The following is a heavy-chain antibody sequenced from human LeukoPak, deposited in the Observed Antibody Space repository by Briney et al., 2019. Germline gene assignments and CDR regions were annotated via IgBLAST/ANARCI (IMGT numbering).Heavy chain of an antibody. CDR3: ARVEEGIVRGVGQGYYYYYMDV. V-gene: IGHV1-18*01. CDR2: ISAYNDNT. J-gene: IGHJ6*03. D-gene: IGHD3-10*02. CDR1: GYTFTSYG. Sequence: GASVKVSCKASGYTFTSYGISWVRQAPGQGIEWIGWISAYNDNTHYAQKLQGRVTMTTDTSTSTAYMGLRSLRSDDTAVYYCARVEEGIVRGVGQGYYYYYMDVWGKGTTVTISS.